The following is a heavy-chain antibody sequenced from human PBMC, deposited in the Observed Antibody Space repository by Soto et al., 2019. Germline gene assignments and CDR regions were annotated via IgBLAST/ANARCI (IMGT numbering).Heavy chain of an antibody. CDR1: GFTFSTYA. D-gene: IGHD2-15*01. Sequence: PGGSLRLSCAVSGFTFSTYAMSWVRQAPGKGLEWVSAISRSGGNTYYADSVKGRFTISRDYSTNMLYLQMNSLRAEDTAVYYCAKGGGPRGYYGMDVWGQGTSVTVSS. V-gene: IGHV3-23*01. J-gene: IGHJ6*02. CDR2: ISRSGGNT. CDR3: AKGGGPRGYYGMDV.